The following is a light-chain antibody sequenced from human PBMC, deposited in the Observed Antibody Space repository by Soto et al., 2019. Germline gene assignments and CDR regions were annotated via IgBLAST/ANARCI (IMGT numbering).Light chain of an antibody. CDR3: QQLNSYPL. Sequence: IQMTQSPSSLSASVGDRVTITCRDSQDISSYLAWYQQKPGKAPKLLIYAASTLQSGVPSRFSGSGSGTDFTLTISSLQPADFATYYCQQLNSYPLFGQGTKLEIK. J-gene: IGKJ2*01. CDR1: QDISSY. V-gene: IGKV1-9*01. CDR2: AAS.